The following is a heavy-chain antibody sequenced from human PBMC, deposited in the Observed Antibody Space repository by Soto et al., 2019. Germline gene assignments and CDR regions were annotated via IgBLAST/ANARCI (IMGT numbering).Heavy chain of an antibody. CDR3: ARDEVYAFDI. CDR1: GFTFSSYW. CDR2: IKQDGSEK. V-gene: IGHV3-7*01. J-gene: IGHJ3*02. Sequence: LRLSCAVSGFTFSSYWMSWIRQAPGKGLEWVANIKQDGSEKYFVDSVRGRFTISRDNAKNSLYLQMNSLGAEDTAVYYCARDEVYAFDIWGQGTMVTVSS.